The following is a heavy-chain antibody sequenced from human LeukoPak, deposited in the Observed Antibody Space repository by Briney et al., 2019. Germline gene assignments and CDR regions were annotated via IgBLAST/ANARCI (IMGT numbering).Heavy chain of an antibody. CDR1: GFTFSGHW. CDR2: IISDGSMT. Sequence: GGSLRLSCAASGFTFSGHWMHWVSHAPGKGLVWVSRIISDGSMTNYADSVKGRFTISRDNAKNTLYVQMNSLRAEDSAVYYCVRQGTVGEFDYWGQGTLVTVSS. J-gene: IGHJ4*02. CDR3: VRQGTVGEFDY. V-gene: IGHV3-74*01. D-gene: IGHD1-26*01.